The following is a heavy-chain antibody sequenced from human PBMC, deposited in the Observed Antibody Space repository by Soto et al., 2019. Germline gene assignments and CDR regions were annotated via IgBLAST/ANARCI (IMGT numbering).Heavy chain of an antibody. CDR1: GDSFSSNSAA. Sequence: SQTLSLTCAISGDSFSSNSAAWNWIRQSPSRGLEWLGRTYYRSKWYNDYAVSVKSRITINPDTSKNQFSLQLNSVTPEDTAVYYCARDKQQLASYYYYYYGMDVWGQGTTVTVSS. D-gene: IGHD6-13*01. V-gene: IGHV6-1*01. J-gene: IGHJ6*02. CDR3: ARDKQQLASYYYYYYGMDV. CDR2: TYYRSKWYN.